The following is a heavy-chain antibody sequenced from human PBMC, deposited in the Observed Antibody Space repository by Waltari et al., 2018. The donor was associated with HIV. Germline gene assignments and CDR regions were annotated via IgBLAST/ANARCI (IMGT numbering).Heavy chain of an antibody. Sequence: LLQSGPELKKTGDSLKISCEGSGFTFNNHWIDWVRQRPDSGLEWMGVIYPSTSETRYSPGFQGQVSMSVDTSIDVAFLQWNRLTVSDTATYYCARHTASFSPGDYWGQGTLVTVFS. CDR1: GFTFNNHW. D-gene: IGHD2-21*02. CDR3: ARHTASFSPGDY. J-gene: IGHJ4*01. V-gene: IGHV5-51*01. CDR2: IYPSTSET.